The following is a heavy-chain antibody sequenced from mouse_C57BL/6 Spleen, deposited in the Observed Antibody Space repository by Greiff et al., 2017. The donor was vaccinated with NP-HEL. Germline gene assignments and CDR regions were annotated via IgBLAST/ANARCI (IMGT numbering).Heavy chain of an antibody. CDR3: ASNYYGSSSVYAMDY. Sequence: EVHLVESGGGLVKPGGSLKLSCTASGFTFSSYAMSWVRQTPEKRLEWVATISDGGSYTYYPDNVKGRFTISRDNAKNNLYLQMSHLKSEDTAMYYCASNYYGSSSVYAMDYWGQGTSVTVSS. CDR1: GFTFSSYA. V-gene: IGHV5-4*01. D-gene: IGHD1-1*01. J-gene: IGHJ4*01. CDR2: ISDGGSYT.